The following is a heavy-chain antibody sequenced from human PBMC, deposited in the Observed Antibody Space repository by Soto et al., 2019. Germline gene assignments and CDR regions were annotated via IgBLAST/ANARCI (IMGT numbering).Heavy chain of an antibody. CDR2: IYSGGST. J-gene: IGHJ3*02. Sequence: ESGGGLIQPGGSLRLSCAASGFTVSSNYMSWVRQAPGKGLEWVSVIYSGGSTYYADSVKGRFTISRDNSKNTLYLQMNSLRAEDTAVYYCAREGVGATTSAFDIWGQGTMVTVSS. CDR3: AREGVGATTSAFDI. D-gene: IGHD1-26*01. V-gene: IGHV3-53*01. CDR1: GFTVSSNY.